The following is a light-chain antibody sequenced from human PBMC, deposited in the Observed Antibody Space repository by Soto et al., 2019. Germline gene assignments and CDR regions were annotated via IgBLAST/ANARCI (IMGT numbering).Light chain of an antibody. J-gene: IGKJ1*01. Sequence: DVVMTQSPLSLPVILGQPASISCRSSQSLVYSDGTTYLNWFHQRPGQSPRRLIYKVFNRHSGVSEEYSGRGSGPDFTLKIRRLEAQDFGVYYCMQGTHWRITFGKGTKVEIK. CDR1: QSLVYSDGTTY. CDR3: MQGTHWRIT. V-gene: IGKV2-30*01. CDR2: KVF.